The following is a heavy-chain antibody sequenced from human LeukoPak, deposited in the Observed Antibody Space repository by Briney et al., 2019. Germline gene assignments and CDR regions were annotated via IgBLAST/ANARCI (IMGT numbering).Heavy chain of an antibody. J-gene: IGHJ3*02. V-gene: IGHV3-23*01. D-gene: IGHD2-2*01. CDR2: ICANGGST. CDR1: GFTFSSYA. Sequence: QPGGSLRLSCAASGFTFSSYAMSWVRQAPGKGLEWVSAICANGGSTDCADSVKGRFTTSRDNSKNMLYLQMNSLRADDTAEYYFAKGHSFIPAGPRAFEIWGQGTMVTVSS. CDR3: AKGHSFIPAGPRAFEI.